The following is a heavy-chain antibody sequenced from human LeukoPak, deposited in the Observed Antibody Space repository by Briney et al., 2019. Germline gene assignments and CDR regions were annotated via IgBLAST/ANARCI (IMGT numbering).Heavy chain of an antibody. V-gene: IGHV1-24*01. D-gene: IGHD6-25*01. CDR2: FDPEDGET. Sequence: EASVKVSCKVSGYTLTELSMHWVRQAPGKGLEWMGGFDPEDGETIYAQKFQGRVTMTEDTSTDTAYMELSSLRSDDTALYYCASGRGGNWFDPWGQGTLVTVSS. CDR1: GYTLTELS. J-gene: IGHJ5*02. CDR3: ASGRGGNWFDP.